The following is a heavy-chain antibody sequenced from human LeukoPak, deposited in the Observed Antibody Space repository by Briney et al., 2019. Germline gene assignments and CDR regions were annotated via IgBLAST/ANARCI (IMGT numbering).Heavy chain of an antibody. CDR1: GFTFSNAW. CDR3: ARDSVDNYYGSGSLYWYFDL. D-gene: IGHD3-10*01. Sequence: PGGSLRLSCAASGFTFSNAWMTWVRQAPGKGLEWVANIKQDGSEKYYVDSVKGRFTISRDNAKNSLYLQMNSLRAEDTAVYYCARDSVDNYYGSGSLYWYFDLWGRGTLVTVSS. J-gene: IGHJ2*01. V-gene: IGHV3-7*01. CDR2: IKQDGSEK.